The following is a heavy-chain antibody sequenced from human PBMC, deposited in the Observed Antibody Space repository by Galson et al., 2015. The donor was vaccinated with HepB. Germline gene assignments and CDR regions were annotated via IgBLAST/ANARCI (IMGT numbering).Heavy chain of an antibody. CDR2: ISSSSSTI. D-gene: IGHD4-23*01. J-gene: IGHJ3*02. CDR3: ARVRQRKTRGDAFDI. V-gene: IGHV3-48*01. CDR1: GFTFSSYS. Sequence: SLRLSCAASGFTFSSYSMNWVRQAPGKGLEWVSYISSSSSTIYYADSVKGRFTISRDNAKNSLYLQMNSLRAEDTAVYYCARVRQRKTRGDAFDIWGQGTMVTVSS.